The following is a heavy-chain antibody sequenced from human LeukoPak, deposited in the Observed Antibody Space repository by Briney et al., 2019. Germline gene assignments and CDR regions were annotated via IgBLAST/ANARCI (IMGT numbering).Heavy chain of an antibody. V-gene: IGHV3-15*01. CDR1: GFTFSNAW. J-gene: IGHJ4*02. CDR3: TTEGSMTTVTTSDY. CDR2: IKSKTDGGTT. Sequence: PGGSLRLSCAASGFTFSNAWMSWVRQAPGKGLEWVGRIKSKTDGGTTDYAAPVKGRFTISRDDSKNTLYLQMNSLKTEDTAVYYCTTEGSMTTVTTSDYWGQVTLVTVSS. D-gene: IGHD4-17*01.